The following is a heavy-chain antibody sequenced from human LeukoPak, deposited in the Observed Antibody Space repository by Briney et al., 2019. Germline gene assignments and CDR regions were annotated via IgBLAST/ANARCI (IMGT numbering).Heavy chain of an antibody. CDR1: GGSFSGYY. CDR3: ARGFSSSYLFDP. J-gene: IGHJ5*02. D-gene: IGHD6-6*01. Sequence: PSETPSLTCAVYGGSFSGYYWSWIRQPPGKGLEWIGEINHSGSTNYNPSLKSRVTISVDTSKNQFSLKLSSVTAADTAVYYCARGFSSSYLFDPWGQGTLVTVSS. V-gene: IGHV4-34*01. CDR2: INHSGST.